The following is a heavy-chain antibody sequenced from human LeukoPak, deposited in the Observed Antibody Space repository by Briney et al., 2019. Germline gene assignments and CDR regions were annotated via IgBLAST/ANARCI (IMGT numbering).Heavy chain of an antibody. D-gene: IGHD6-13*01. CDR1: GGTFSSYA. J-gene: IGHJ4*02. CDR2: IIPIFGTA. CDR3: ARGRSYSSSWYYFDY. V-gene: IGHV1-69*13. Sequence: ASVKVSCKASGGTFSSYAISWVRQAPGQGLEWMGGIIPIFGTANYAQKFQGRVTITADESTSTAYMELSSLRSEDTAVYYCARGRSYSSSWYYFDYWGQGTLVTVSS.